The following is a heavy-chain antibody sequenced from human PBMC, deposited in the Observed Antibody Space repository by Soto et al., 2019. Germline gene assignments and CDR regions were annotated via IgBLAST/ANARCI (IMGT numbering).Heavy chain of an antibody. CDR2: INPSGGST. CDR3: ARSARVRNSIVDGMDV. D-gene: IGHD1-26*01. V-gene: IGHV1-46*01. J-gene: IGHJ6*02. Sequence: QVQLVQSGAEVKKPGASVKVSCKASGYTFTSYYMHWVRQAPGQGLEWMGIINPSGGSTSYAQKFQGRVTMTRDTSTSTVYMELSSLRSEDTAVYYCARSARVRNSIVDGMDVWGQGTTVTVSS. CDR1: GYTFTSYY.